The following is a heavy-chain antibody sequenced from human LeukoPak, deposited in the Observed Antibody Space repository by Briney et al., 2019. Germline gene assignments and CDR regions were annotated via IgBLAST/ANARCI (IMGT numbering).Heavy chain of an antibody. Sequence: SVKVSCKASGFTFTSSAVQWVRQARGQRLEWIGWIVVGSGNTNYAQKFQERVTITRDMSTSTAYMELSSLRPEDTAVYYCAADHRYYDSSGYFNDYWGQGTLVTVSS. J-gene: IGHJ4*02. V-gene: IGHV1-58*01. CDR2: IVVGSGNT. CDR1: GFTFTSSA. CDR3: AADHRYYDSSGYFNDY. D-gene: IGHD3-22*01.